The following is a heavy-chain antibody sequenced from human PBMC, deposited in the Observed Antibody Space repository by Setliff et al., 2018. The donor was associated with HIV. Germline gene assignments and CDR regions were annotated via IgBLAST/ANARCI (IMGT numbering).Heavy chain of an antibody. J-gene: IGHJ4*02. CDR1: GDSMSSGSYF. D-gene: IGHD3-16*01. CDR3: VNPSGAMGDFDS. V-gene: IGHV4-39*01. CDR2: IYYHGST. Sequence: SETLSLTCSVSGDSMSSGSYFWGWIRQPPGKGLEWIGTIYYHGSTYYNPSLKSRVTISIDTSKNQFSLQLTSVTAADTAVYYCVNPSGAMGDFDSWGQGTLVTVSS.